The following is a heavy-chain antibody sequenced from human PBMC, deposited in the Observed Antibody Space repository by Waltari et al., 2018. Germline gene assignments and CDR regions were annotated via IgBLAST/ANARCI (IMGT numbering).Heavy chain of an antibody. CDR2: IKQDGSEK. CDR1: GFTFSSYW. CDR3: ARVDYYGSGSLDY. V-gene: IGHV3-7*01. Sequence: PGGSLRLSCAASGFTFSSYWMSWVRQAPGKGLEWVANIKQDGSEKYYVDSVKGRFTISRDNAKNSLYLQMNSLRAEDTAVYYCARVDYYGSGSLDYWGQGTLVTVSS. D-gene: IGHD3-10*01. J-gene: IGHJ4*02.